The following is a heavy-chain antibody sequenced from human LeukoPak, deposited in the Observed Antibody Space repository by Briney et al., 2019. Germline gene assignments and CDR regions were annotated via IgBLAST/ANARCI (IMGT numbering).Heavy chain of an antibody. CDR2: IIPMRNLA. D-gene: IGHD2-15*01. V-gene: IGHV1-69*02. CDR3: ARGKYCSGGECYSVRTSYDGFDS. Sequence: ASVKVSCKASGGDFNSHTINWVRQAPGQGLEWMGRIIPMRNLANYAHKFQGRVIITADKSRRTAYMEMSRLTSDDTAVYYCARGKYCSGGECYSVRTSYDGFDSWGQETVVSVSS. J-gene: IGHJ5*01. CDR1: GGDFNSHT.